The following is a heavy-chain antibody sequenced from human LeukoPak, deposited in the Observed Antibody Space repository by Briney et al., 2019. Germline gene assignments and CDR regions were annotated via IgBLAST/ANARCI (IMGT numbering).Heavy chain of an antibody. CDR1: GFAFSTYA. V-gene: IGHV3-23*01. Sequence: GGSLRLSCAAPGFAFSTYAMTWARQAPGKGLEWFAGISTSGDRTYYADSVKGRFTISRDNSKNTLYLQLNSLRAQDTAEYYCARSAVGTSCCTAVDYWGQGTLVTVSS. D-gene: IGHD1-26*01. CDR2: ISTSGDRT. J-gene: IGHJ4*02. CDR3: ARSAVGTSCCTAVDY.